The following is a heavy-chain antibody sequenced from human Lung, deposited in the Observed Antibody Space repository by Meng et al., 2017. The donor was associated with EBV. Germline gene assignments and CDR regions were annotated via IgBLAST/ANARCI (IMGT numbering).Heavy chain of an antibody. CDR3: ARGPSRWLQFSFDY. CDR2: IYYSGST. D-gene: IGHD5-24*01. CDR1: GGSISSGGYY. V-gene: IGHV4-31*03. Sequence: QVQLQESGPGLVKPSQPLSLTCTFSGGSISSGGYYWSWIRQHPGKGLEWIGYIYYSGSTYYNPSLKSRVTISVDTSKNQFSLKLSSVTAADTAVYYCARGPSRWLQFSFDYWGQGTLVTVSS. J-gene: IGHJ4*02.